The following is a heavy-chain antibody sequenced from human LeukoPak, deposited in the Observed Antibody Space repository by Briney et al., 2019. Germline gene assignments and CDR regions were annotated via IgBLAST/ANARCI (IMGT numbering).Heavy chain of an antibody. Sequence: GSLRLSFAASGLPFSSSYMSWGRPAPGKGGEWGSAISGSGGATSYADPVRGRFTISRDNSKNTLYLQMNSPRGEDTAVYYCAKVGGAAAGEKYFDYWGQGTLVTVSS. V-gene: IGHV3-23*01. CDR3: AKVGGAAAGEKYFDY. CDR2: ISGSGGAT. D-gene: IGHD6-13*01. J-gene: IGHJ4*02. CDR1: GLPFSSSY.